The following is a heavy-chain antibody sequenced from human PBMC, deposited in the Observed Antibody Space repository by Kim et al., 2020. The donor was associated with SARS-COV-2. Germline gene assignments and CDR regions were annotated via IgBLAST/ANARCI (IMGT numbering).Heavy chain of an antibody. D-gene: IGHD3-10*01. CDR1: GGSMGGYY. Sequence: SETLSLTCTVSGGSMGGYYLTWIRQPPGKGLEYIGYIYYSDTTKYNPSLKSRVAISVDTSKNQFFLRLNSVTAADTAGYYCARGRFRAFVGSSLWSQGTL. CDR3: ARGRFRAFVGSSL. V-gene: IGHV4-59*01. J-gene: IGHJ4*02. CDR2: IYYSDTT.